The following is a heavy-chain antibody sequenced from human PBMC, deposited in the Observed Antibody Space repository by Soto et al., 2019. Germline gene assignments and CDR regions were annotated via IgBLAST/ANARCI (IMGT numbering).Heavy chain of an antibody. D-gene: IGHD2-15*01. V-gene: IGHV3-7*01. CDR3: ARKLGYCSGGSCHIDY. Sequence: GGSLRLSCAASGFTFSSYWMSWVRQAPGKGLEWVANIKQDGSEKYYVDSVKGRFTISRDNAKNSLFLQMNSLRAEDTAVYYCARKLGYCSGGSCHIDYCGQGALVTVSS. CDR2: IKQDGSEK. CDR1: GFTFSSYW. J-gene: IGHJ4*02.